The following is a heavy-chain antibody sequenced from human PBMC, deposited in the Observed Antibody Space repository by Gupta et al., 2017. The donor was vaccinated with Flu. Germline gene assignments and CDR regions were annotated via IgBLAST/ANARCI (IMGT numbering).Heavy chain of an antibody. D-gene: IGHD4-4*01. CDR3: ARALDYNDESGC. J-gene: IGHJ4*02. Sequence: QAPGQGLEWMGRINPNSGGTDYAQKFQGRVTLTRDTSITTAYMELSRLRSDDTAVYYCARALDYNDESGCWGQGTLVTVSS. V-gene: IGHV1-2*06. CDR2: INPNSGGT.